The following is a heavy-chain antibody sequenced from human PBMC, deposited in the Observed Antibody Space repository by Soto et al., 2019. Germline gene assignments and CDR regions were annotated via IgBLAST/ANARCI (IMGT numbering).Heavy chain of an antibody. J-gene: IGHJ4*02. CDR3: ARDLGPLSGSGSLDY. V-gene: IGHV1-46*01. Sequence: VASVKVSCKASGYTFTSYYMHWVRQAPGQGLEWMGIINPSGGSTSYAQKFQGRVTMTRDTSTSTVYMELSSLRSEVTAVYHCARDLGPLSGSGSLDYWGQGTLVTVSS. D-gene: IGHD3-10*01. CDR2: INPSGGST. CDR1: GYTFTSYY.